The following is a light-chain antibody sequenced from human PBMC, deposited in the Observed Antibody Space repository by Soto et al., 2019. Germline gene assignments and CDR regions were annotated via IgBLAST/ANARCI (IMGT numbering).Light chain of an antibody. CDR3: SSYTASKYCD. V-gene: IGLV2-14*01. J-gene: IGLJ1*01. CDR1: ISDIGGYDY. CDR2: DVS. Sequence: QSVLTQPASVSGSPGQSITISCTGTISDIGGYDYVSWYQQHPGKAPKLMIYDVSNRPSGVSNRVSGSRSGNMGSLSMSRRQLYSEAEDYCSSYTASKYCDFGSGIK.